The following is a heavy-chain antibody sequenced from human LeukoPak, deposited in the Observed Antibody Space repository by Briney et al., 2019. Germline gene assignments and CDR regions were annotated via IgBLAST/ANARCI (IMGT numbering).Heavy chain of an antibody. J-gene: IGHJ3*02. V-gene: IGHV3-23*01. CDR3: ARALGRGYDVAFDI. CDR1: GFTFSSYG. CDR2: MSGSGGST. D-gene: IGHD5-12*01. Sequence: QTGGSLRLSCAASGFTFSSYGMSWVRQAPGKGLEWVSVMSGSGGSTYYADSVKGRFTISRDNSKNTLYLQMNSLRAEDTAAYYCARALGRGYDVAFDIWGQGTMVTVSS.